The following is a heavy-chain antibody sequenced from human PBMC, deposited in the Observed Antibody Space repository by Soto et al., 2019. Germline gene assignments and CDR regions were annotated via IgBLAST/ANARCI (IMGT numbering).Heavy chain of an antibody. CDR3: ARGRYGDY. V-gene: IGHV1-18*01. D-gene: IGHD1-1*01. CDR2: ISAHNGNT. J-gene: IGHJ4*02. CDR1: GYSFTRYA. Sequence: QVDLVQSGAEVKKPGASVKVSCKASGYSFTRYAITWVRQAPGQGLEWMGWISAHNGNTDYAQKLQGRVIVTRDTSPSTAYMELRSLISDDTAVYYCARGRYGDYWGQGALVTVSS.